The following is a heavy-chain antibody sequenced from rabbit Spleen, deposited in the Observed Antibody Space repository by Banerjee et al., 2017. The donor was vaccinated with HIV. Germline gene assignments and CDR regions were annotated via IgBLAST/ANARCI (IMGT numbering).Heavy chain of an antibody. Sequence: QEQLVESGGGLVKPGASLTLTCKASGFSFSNKAVMCWVRQAPGKGLEWIGYFDPVFGSTYYASWVNGQFTISSHNAQNTLYLQLNSLTAADTATYFCARDLTDAIGWNFGWWGQGTLVTVS. CDR2: FDPVFGST. CDR1: GFSFSNKA. J-gene: IGHJ3*01. CDR3: ARDLTDAIGWNFGW. V-gene: IGHV1S47*01. D-gene: IGHD4-1*01.